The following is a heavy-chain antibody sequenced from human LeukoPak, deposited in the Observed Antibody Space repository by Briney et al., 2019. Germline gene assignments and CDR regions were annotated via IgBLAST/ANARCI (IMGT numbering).Heavy chain of an antibody. V-gene: IGHV4-34*01. Sequence: SETLSLTCAVYGGSFSSYYWSWIRQPPGKGLEWIGEINHSGSTNYNPSLKSRVTISVDTSKNQFSLKLSSVTAADTAVYYCARQRGTTGGYYFDYWGQGTLVTVSS. D-gene: IGHD4-17*01. CDR1: GGSFSSYY. CDR2: INHSGST. CDR3: ARQRGTTGGYYFDY. J-gene: IGHJ4*02.